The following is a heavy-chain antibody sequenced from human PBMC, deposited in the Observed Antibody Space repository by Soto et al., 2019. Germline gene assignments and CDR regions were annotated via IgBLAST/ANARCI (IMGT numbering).Heavy chain of an antibody. V-gene: IGHV3-30*18. CDR2: ISYDGSNK. J-gene: IGHJ4*02. Sequence: GSLRLSCAASGLTFSSYGMHWVRQAPGKGLEWVAVISYDGSNKYYADSVKGRFTISRDNSKNTLYLQMNSLRAEDTAVYYCAKDSGIAARPGGVDYWGQGTLVTVSS. D-gene: IGHD6-6*01. CDR3: AKDSGIAARPGGVDY. CDR1: GLTFSSYG.